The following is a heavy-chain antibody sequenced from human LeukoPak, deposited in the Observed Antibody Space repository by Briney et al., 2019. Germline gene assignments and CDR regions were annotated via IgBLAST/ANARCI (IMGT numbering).Heavy chain of an antibody. V-gene: IGHV1-18*01. D-gene: IGHD2-15*01. J-gene: IGHJ6*03. CDR3: ARGYCSGGSCLKDYYYYYMDV. CDR2: ISAYNGNT. Sequence: ASVKVSCKASGYTFTSYGISGVRQAPGQGLGCMGWISAYNGNTNYAQKLQGGVTITTDTSTSTGYMELRSLRSDDTAVYYCARGYCSGGSCLKDYYYYYMDVWGKGTTVTVSS. CDR1: GYTFTSYG.